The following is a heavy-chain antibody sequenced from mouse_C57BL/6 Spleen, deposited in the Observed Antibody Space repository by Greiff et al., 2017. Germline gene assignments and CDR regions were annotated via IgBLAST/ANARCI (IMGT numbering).Heavy chain of an antibody. CDR1: GYAFSSYW. CDR3: AREGTMGTTMDY. CDR2: IYPGDGDT. D-gene: IGHD2-14*01. V-gene: IGHV1-80*01. J-gene: IGHJ2*01. Sequence: VQLQQPGAELVKPGASVQISCKASGYAFSSYWMNWVKQRPGQGLEWIGQIYPGDGDTNYNGKFKGKATLTADKSSSTAYMQLSSLTSEDSAVYFCAREGTMGTTMDYWGQGTTLTVSA.